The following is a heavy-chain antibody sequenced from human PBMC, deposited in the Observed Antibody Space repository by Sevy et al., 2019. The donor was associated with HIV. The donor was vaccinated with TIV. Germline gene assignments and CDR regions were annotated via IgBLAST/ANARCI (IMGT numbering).Heavy chain of an antibody. CDR3: ARDATEYTGSSVWFDS. Sequence: SETLSLTCTVSGGSISSGNYYWHWIRQPPGKGLEWIGYISYTGNTYYNPSLKSPVTISVDTSNNQFSLRLTCVTAADTAVYYCARDATEYTGSSVWFDSWGQGTLVTVSS. CDR1: GGSISSGNYY. J-gene: IGHJ5*01. V-gene: IGHV4-30-4*01. D-gene: IGHD6-6*01. CDR2: ISYTGNT.